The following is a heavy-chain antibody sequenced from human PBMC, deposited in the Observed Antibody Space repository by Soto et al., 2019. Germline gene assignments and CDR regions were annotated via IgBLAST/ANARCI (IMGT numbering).Heavy chain of an antibody. CDR2: ISGSSSSI. V-gene: IGHV3-23*01. D-gene: IGHD2-15*01. J-gene: IGHJ3*02. Sequence: EVQLLESGGGLVQPGGPLRLSCAASGFTFSSYSMAWVRQAPGEGLEWVSAISGSSSSILYADSVKGRFTISRDNSKSTLYFQMNSLRAEDTAVYYCAYCRGGSCHSEGFDICGHGTMVTVSS. CDR1: GFTFSSYS. CDR3: AYCRGGSCHSEGFDI.